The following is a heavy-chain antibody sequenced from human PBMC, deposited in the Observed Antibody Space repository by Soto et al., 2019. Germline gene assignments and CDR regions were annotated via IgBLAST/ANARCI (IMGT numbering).Heavy chain of an antibody. CDR3: ARGQPHCSSTSCYIFLRAEPDLNWFDL. D-gene: IGHD2-2*02. Sequence: EASVKVSCKASGYTFTSYDINWVRQATGQGLEWMGWMNPNSGNTGYAQKFQGRVTMTRNTSISTAYMELSSLRSEDTAVYYCARGQPHCSSTSCYIFLRAEPDLNWFDLWGQGTLVTVSS. J-gene: IGHJ5*02. V-gene: IGHV1-8*01. CDR2: MNPNSGNT. CDR1: GYTFTSYD.